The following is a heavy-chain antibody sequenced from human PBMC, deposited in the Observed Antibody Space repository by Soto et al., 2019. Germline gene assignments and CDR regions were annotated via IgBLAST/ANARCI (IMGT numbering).Heavy chain of an antibody. CDR1: GFTFSSYA. V-gene: IGHV3-30-3*01. J-gene: IGHJ2*01. D-gene: IGHD5-18*01. CDR3: ARDPLWGTAMVLWYFDL. CDR2: ISYDGSNK. Sequence: QVQLVESGGGVVQPGRSLRLSCAASGFTFSSYAMHWVRQAPGKGLEWVAVISYDGSNKYYADSVKGRFTISRDNSKNTPELQMKSLRAENPAVYYCARDPLWGTAMVLWYFDLWGRGTLVTVSS.